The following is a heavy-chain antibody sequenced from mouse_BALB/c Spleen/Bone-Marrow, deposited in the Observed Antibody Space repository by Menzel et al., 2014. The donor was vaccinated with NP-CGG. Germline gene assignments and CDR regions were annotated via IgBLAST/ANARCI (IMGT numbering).Heavy chain of an antibody. CDR3: AGEVVATDYFDS. CDR2: INPYNDGP. D-gene: IGHD1-1*01. V-gene: IGHV1-14*01. CDR1: GYTFTSYI. J-gene: IGHJ2*01. Sequence: EVKLMESGPELVKPGASVKMSCKASGYTFTSYIMHWVKQTPGQGLEWIGYINPYNDGPKYNEKFKGKATLTSDKSSSTAYMELGSLTSEDSAVYYCAGEVVATDYFDSWGQGTTLTVSS.